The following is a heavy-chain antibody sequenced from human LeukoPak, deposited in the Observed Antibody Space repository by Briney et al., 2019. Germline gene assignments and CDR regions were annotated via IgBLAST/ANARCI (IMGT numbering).Heavy chain of an antibody. CDR3: ARGWVPSDISMN. D-gene: IGHD3-22*01. Sequence: GGSLGLSCAASGFTFSTYWMHWVRQAPGKGLVWVSRIKGDGSTPEYADSVKGRFTISRDNAKNTVDLQMNSLRAEDTAVYYCARGWVPSDISMNWGQGTMVTVSS. CDR2: IKGDGSTP. V-gene: IGHV3-74*01. J-gene: IGHJ3*01. CDR1: GFTFSTYW.